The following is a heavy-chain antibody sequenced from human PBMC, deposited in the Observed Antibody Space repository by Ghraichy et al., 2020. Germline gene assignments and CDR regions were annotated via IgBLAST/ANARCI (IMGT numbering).Heavy chain of an antibody. Sequence: SETLSLTCTVSGDSISSSSYYWGWIRQPPGKGLEWIASIHYSGSTYHNPSLKSRVTISVDTSKNQFSLKLSFVTAADTAVYYCARHKGYCYSSSSCYTDWFAPWGQGTLVTVSS. V-gene: IGHV4-39*01. CDR3: ARHKGYCYSSSSCYTDWFAP. J-gene: IGHJ5*02. D-gene: IGHD2-2*01. CDR1: GDSISSSSYY. CDR2: IHYSGST.